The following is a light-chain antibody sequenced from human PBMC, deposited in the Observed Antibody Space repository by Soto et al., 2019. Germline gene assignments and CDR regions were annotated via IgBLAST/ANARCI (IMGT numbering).Light chain of an antibody. CDR2: DVS. V-gene: IGKV3-11*01. Sequence: TLFTPYRVTLSVPPGERATLSCRASQSVYNYLAWYQQKPGQAPRLLIYDVSDRATGIPARFSGSGYGTDFTLTISSLEREDIAVYYCQQRSNWPQTFGQGTKVDVK. CDR3: QQRSNWPQT. J-gene: IGKJ1*01. CDR1: QSVYNY.